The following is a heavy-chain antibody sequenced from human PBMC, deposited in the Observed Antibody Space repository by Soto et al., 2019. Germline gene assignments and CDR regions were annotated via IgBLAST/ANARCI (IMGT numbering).Heavy chain of an antibody. V-gene: IGHV4-59*01. CDR2: FLYTGST. CDR3: ARGRNYYGSGTSTVAFDY. CDR1: GDSFSDSY. Sequence: SETLSLTCTVSGDSFSDSYWNWIRQSPGKGLEWIAYFLYTGSTKYNPSLKSRVTISVDTSKKQFSLSLTSVTAADTAIYYCARGRNYYGSGTSTVAFDYWGRGTLVTVSS. D-gene: IGHD3-10*01. J-gene: IGHJ4*02.